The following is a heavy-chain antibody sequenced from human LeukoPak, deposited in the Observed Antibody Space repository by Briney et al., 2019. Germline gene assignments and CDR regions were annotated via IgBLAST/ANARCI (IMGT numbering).Heavy chain of an antibody. V-gene: IGHV4-34*01. CDR2: SNHSGST. Sequence: PSETLSLTCAVYGGSFSDYYWSWIRQTPGKGLEWIGESNHSGSTNYNPSLKSRVTISVDTSKNQFSLRLTSVTAADTAVYYCARRLSTTIWMRGMDVWGKGTTVTVSS. D-gene: IGHD2/OR15-2a*01. J-gene: IGHJ6*04. CDR1: GGSFSDYY. CDR3: ARRLSTTIWMRGMDV.